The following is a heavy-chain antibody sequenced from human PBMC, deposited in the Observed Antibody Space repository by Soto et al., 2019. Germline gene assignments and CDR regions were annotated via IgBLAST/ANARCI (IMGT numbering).Heavy chain of an antibody. CDR3: AIAYASGSYYGYYGMDV. CDR2: IRPYDGNT. V-gene: IGHV1-18*01. D-gene: IGHD3-10*01. CDR1: GYTFTNYI. Sequence: QVQLVQSGAEVKKPGASVKVSCKASGYTFTNYIIIWVRQAPGQGLEWMGWIRPYDGNTNYAQKFQGRVTMTADTSTSTADMELRSLRPDDTAVYNCAIAYASGSYYGYYGMDVWGQGTTVTVSS. J-gene: IGHJ6*02.